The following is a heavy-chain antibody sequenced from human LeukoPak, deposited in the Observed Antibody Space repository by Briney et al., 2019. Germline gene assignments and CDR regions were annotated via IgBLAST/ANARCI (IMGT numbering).Heavy chain of an antibody. Sequence: SETLSLTCTVSGGSISSYYWSWIRQPPGKGLEWIGYIYYSGSTNYNPSLKSRVTISVDTSKNQFSLKLSSVTAADTAVYYCATLAGFGSGSYHPYYYYGMDVWGQGTTVTVSS. CDR2: IYYSGST. V-gene: IGHV4-59*01. CDR3: ATLAGFGSGSYHPYYYYGMDV. D-gene: IGHD3-10*01. J-gene: IGHJ6*02. CDR1: GGSISSYY.